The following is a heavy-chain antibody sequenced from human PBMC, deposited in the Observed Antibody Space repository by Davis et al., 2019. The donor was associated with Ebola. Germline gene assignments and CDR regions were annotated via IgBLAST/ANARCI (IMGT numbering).Heavy chain of an antibody. CDR2: FDPEDGET. V-gene: IGHV1-24*01. CDR1: GYTLTELS. CDR3: ARDSLYYYGMDV. J-gene: IGHJ6*04. Sequence: AASVKVSCKVSGYTLTELSMHWVRQAPGKGLEWMGGFDPEDGETIYAQKFQGRVTMTEDTSTDTAYMELSSLRSEDTAVYYCARDSLYYYGMDVWGKGTTVTVSS.